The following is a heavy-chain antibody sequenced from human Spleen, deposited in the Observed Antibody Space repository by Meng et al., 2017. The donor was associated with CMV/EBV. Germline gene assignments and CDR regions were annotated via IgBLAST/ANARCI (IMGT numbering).Heavy chain of an antibody. D-gene: IGHD4/OR15-4a*01. V-gene: IGHV3-30*02. CDR3: TSLALT. CDR2: IRYDGSNK. CDR1: GFTFSSYG. Sequence: GESLKISCAASGFTFSSYGMHWVRQAPGKGLEWVAFIRYDGSNKYYADSVKGRFSTSRDESKNIFYLHMSRLRTDDTAVYYCTSLALTWGQGTLVTVSS. J-gene: IGHJ5*02.